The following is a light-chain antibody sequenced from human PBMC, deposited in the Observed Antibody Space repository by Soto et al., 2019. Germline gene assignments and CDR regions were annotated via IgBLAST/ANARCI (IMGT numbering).Light chain of an antibody. Sequence: EILLTQSPDTLALSPGERATLSCRASPSVTSNYVAWYQHKPGQAPRLLLFGISSRATGIPDRCSGSGSGTDFTFTIARLEPEGFSVYSCQQYGSSYAFGQGTKLEI. CDR1: PSVTSNY. CDR3: QQYGSSYA. CDR2: GIS. V-gene: IGKV3-20*01. J-gene: IGKJ2*01.